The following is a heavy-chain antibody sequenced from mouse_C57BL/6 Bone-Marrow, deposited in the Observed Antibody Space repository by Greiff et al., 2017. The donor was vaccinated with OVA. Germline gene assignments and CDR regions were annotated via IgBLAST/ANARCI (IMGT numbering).Heavy chain of an antibody. Sequence: VQLQQSGAELVKPGASVKMSCKASGYTFTSYWITWVKQRPGQGLEWIGDIYPGSGSTNYNEKFKSKATLTVDTSSSTAYRQLSSLTSEDSAVYYCARHGSSSLDYWGQGTTLTVSS. V-gene: IGHV1-55*01. CDR2: IYPGSGST. CDR3: ARHGSSSLDY. D-gene: IGHD1-1*01. J-gene: IGHJ2*01. CDR1: GYTFTSYW.